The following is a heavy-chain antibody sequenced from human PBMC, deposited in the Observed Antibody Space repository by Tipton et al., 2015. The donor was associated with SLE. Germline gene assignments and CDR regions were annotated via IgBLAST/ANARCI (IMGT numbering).Heavy chain of an antibody. J-gene: IGHJ4*02. V-gene: IGHV1-2*06. CDR1: GYTFTGYY. CDR2: IHTNSGAK. D-gene: IGHD3-16*01. Sequence: QSGAKVKKPGASVKVSCKASGYTFTGYYIHWVRQAPGQGLEWMGRIHTNSGAKNYAQKLLGRVTMTRDTSISTAYMDLGRLRSDDSAVYYCGRGRETQILIADWGQGTLVTVSS. CDR3: GRGRETQILIAD.